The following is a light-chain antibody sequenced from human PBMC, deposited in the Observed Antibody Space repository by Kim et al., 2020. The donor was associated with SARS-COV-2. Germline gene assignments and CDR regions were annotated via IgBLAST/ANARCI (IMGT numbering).Light chain of an antibody. CDR1: QGVGDY. CDR2: AAS. V-gene: IGKV1-16*02. CDR3: HQYRTYPWT. J-gene: IGKJ1*01. Sequence: DIQLTQSPSSLSASVGDRVTITCRASQGVGDYLAWFQQKPGKAPKSLIYAASHLQSGAPSHFSGSGSGTDFTLTITNLQAEEFGTYYCHQYRTYPWTFGQGTKVDIK.